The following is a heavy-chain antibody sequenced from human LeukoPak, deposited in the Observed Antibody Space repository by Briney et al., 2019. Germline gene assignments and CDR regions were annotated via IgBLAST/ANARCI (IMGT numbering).Heavy chain of an antibody. CDR1: GGTFSSYA. J-gene: IGHJ4*02. Sequence: SVKVSCKASGGTFSSYAISWVRQAPGQGLEWMGGITPIFATANYAQKFQGRVTITADESTSTAYMELSSLRSEDTAVYYCARGPITTRSHFDYWGQGTLVTVSS. CDR2: ITPIFATA. V-gene: IGHV1-69*13. CDR3: ARGPITTRSHFDY. D-gene: IGHD3-22*01.